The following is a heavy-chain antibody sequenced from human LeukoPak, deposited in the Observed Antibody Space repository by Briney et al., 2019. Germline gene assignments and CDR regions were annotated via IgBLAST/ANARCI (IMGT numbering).Heavy chain of an antibody. Sequence: PGGSLRVSCAASGFTFSSYAMSWVRQAPGKGLEWVSAISGSGGSTYYADSVKGRFTISRDNSKNTLYLQMNSLRAEDTAVYYCAKSPVGYDSSGPAFDIWGQGTMVTVSS. V-gene: IGHV3-23*01. D-gene: IGHD3-22*01. CDR2: ISGSGGST. CDR1: GFTFSSYA. CDR3: AKSPVGYDSSGPAFDI. J-gene: IGHJ3*02.